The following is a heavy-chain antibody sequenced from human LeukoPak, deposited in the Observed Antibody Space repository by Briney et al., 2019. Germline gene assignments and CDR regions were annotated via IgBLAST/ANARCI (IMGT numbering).Heavy chain of an antibody. D-gene: IGHD3-22*01. CDR1: GYTFTSYY. J-gene: IGHJ4*02. CDR3: ARVLHDYYDSSGYFDY. Sequence: ASVKVSCKASGYTFTSYYMHWVRQAPGQGLEWMGIINPSGGSTSYAQKFQGRVTMTRDTSTSIVYMELSSLRSEDTAVYYCARVLHDYYDSSGYFDYWGQGTLVTVSS. V-gene: IGHV1-46*01. CDR2: INPSGGST.